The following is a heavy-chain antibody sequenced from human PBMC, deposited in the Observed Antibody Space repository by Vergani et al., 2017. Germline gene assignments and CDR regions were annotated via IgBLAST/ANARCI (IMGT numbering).Heavy chain of an antibody. CDR1: GGSISSYY. V-gene: IGHV4-59*01. CDR2: IYYSGST. D-gene: IGHD6-6*01. CDR3: ARVGSQYSSSSRFNXFDY. J-gene: IGHJ4*02. Sequence: QVQLQESCPGLVKPSETLSLTCTVSGGSISSYYWSWIRQPPGKGLEWIGYIYYSGSTNYNPSLKSRVTIPVDTSKNQFSLKLSSVTAADTAVYYCARVGSQYSSSSRFNXFDYWGQGTLVTVSS.